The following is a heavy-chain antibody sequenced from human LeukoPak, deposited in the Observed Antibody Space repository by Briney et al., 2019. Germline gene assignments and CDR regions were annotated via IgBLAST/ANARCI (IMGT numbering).Heavy chain of an antibody. CDR2: MNPNSGNT. V-gene: IGHV1-8*01. CDR1: GYAFTSYD. Sequence: ASVKVSCKASGYAFTSYDINWVRQATGQGLEWMGWMNPNSGNTGYAQKFQGRVTMTRSTSISTAYMELSSLRSEDTAVYYCASGGVPGRDYYYYYGMDVWGQGTTVTVSS. D-gene: IGHD2-2*01. J-gene: IGHJ6*02. CDR3: ASGGVPGRDYYYYYGMDV.